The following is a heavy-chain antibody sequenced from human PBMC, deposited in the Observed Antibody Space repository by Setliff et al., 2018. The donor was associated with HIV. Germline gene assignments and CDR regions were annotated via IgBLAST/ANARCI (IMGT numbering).Heavy chain of an antibody. V-gene: IGHV3-7*03. Sequence: GGSLRLSCAASGFTFSSYSMNWVRQSPGKGLEWVANMNEDGSEKYYMDSVKGRFTISRDNAKNSLYLQMNSLRADDTAVYYCAREGGSSGYCGYFDYWGQGTLVTVSS. D-gene: IGHD3-22*01. CDR1: GFTFSSYS. J-gene: IGHJ4*02. CDR2: MNEDGSEK. CDR3: AREGGSSGYCGYFDY.